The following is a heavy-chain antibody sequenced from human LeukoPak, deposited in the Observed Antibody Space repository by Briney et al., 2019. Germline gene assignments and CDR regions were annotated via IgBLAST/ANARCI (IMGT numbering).Heavy chain of an antibody. V-gene: IGHV1-69*04. D-gene: IGHD1-26*01. CDR1: GGTFSSYA. CDR3: ARGTVGATVVDY. J-gene: IGHJ4*02. CDR2: IIPIFGIA. Sequence: SVKVSCKASGGTFSSYAISWVRQAPGQGLEWMGRIIPIFGIANYAQKFQGRVTITADKSTSTAYMELSSLRSEDTAVYYCARGTVGATVVDYWGQGTTVTVSS.